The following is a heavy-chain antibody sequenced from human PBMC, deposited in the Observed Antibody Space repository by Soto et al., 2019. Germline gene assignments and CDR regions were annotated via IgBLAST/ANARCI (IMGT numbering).Heavy chain of an antibody. CDR1: GGSISSGGYY. Sequence: PSETLSLTCTVSGGSISSGGYYWSWIRQHPGKGLEWIGYIYYSVSTYYNPSLKSRVTISVDTSKNQFSLKLSSVTAADTAVYYCARAPEYYDSSGYYLYGMDVWGQGTTVTVSS. CDR3: ARAPEYYDSSGYYLYGMDV. V-gene: IGHV4-31*03. J-gene: IGHJ6*02. CDR2: IYYSVST. D-gene: IGHD3-22*01.